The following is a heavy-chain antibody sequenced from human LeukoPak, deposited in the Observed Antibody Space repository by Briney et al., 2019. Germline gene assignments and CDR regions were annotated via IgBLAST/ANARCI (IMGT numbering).Heavy chain of an antibody. Sequence: ASVKVSCKASGYIFNTYGISWVRQAPGQGLEWMGWISAYNGNTNYAQMFQGRVTMTTDTSTSTAYMELRSLRSDDTAVYYCAREGEQWLFYYFDYWGQGTLVTVSS. CDR3: AREGEQWLFYYFDY. V-gene: IGHV1-18*01. CDR1: GYIFNTYG. D-gene: IGHD6-19*01. J-gene: IGHJ4*02. CDR2: ISAYNGNT.